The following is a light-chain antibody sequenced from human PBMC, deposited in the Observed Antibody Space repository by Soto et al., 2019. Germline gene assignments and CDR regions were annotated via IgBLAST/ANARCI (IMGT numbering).Light chain of an antibody. CDR3: TSYAASGKYV. Sequence: QSVLTQPPSASGSPGQSVTISCTAASCDVGGYNDVSWYQQHPGEAPKVVIYEVNKRPSGVPNRFSGSKSGNTASLTVSGLQAEDEADYYCTSYAASGKYVFGTGTKLTVL. CDR2: EVN. V-gene: IGLV2-8*01. J-gene: IGLJ1*01. CDR1: SCDVGGYND.